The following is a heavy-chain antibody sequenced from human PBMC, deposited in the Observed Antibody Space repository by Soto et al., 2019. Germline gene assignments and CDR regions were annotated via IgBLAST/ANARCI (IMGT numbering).Heavy chain of an antibody. J-gene: IGHJ4*02. V-gene: IGHV4-30-4*01. CDR3: ARVGLHDSTGYYDRFDY. Sequence: PSETLSLTCSVSGGSVSSVDYYWSWIRQPPGKGLEWIGYIYYSGSTFYTPSLKNRVTISLDTSKNQFSLKLRSVTAADMAVYYCARVGLHDSTGYYDRFDYWGQGALVTVSS. D-gene: IGHD3-22*01. CDR2: IYYSGST. CDR1: GGSVSSVDYY.